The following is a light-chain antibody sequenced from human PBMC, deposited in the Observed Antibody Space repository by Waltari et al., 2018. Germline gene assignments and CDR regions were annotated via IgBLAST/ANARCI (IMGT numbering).Light chain of an antibody. V-gene: IGLV2-14*01. CDR1: SSDVGGYNL. Sequence: QSALTQPASVSGSPGQSITISCTGTSSDVGGYNLVSWYQQHPGKAPKVMISDVSNRPSGVSKRFSGSKSGNTASLTISGLQAEDEADYYCSSYASSNFFVFGTGTKVTVL. CDR3: SSYASSNFFV. CDR2: DVS. J-gene: IGLJ1*01.